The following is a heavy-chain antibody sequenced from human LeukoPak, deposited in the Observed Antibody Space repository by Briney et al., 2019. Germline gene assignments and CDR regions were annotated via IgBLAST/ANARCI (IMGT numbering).Heavy chain of an antibody. V-gene: IGHV5-51*01. CDR2: IYPGDSDT. CDR1: GYSFTSYW. D-gene: IGHD3-16*01. CDR3: ARWAFKCAFDI. J-gene: IGHJ3*02. Sequence: GESLKTSCKGSGYSFTSYWIGWVRQMPGKGLEWMVIIYPGDSDTRYSPSFQGQVTISADKSISTAYLQWSSLKASDTAMYYCARWAFKCAFDIWGQGTMVTVSS.